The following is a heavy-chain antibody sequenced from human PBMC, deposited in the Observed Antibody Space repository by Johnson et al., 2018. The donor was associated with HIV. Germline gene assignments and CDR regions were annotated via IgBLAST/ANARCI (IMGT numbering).Heavy chain of an antibody. Sequence: HVQLVESGGGVVQPGRSLRLSCAASGFTFSSYAMHWVRQAPGKGLGWVAVISFDGSNKYYADSVKGRFTSSRDNSKNTLYLQMNSLRAEDTAVYYCAREGLFSDAFDIWGQGTMVTVSS. D-gene: IGHD3-3*01. V-gene: IGHV3-30*04. J-gene: IGHJ3*02. CDR1: GFTFSSYA. CDR3: AREGLFSDAFDI. CDR2: ISFDGSNK.